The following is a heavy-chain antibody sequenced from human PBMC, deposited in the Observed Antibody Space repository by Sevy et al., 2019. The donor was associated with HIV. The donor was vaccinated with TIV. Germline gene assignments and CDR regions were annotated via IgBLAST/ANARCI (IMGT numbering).Heavy chain of an antibody. J-gene: IGHJ6*02. Sequence: SETLSLTCAVYGGSFSGYYWSWIRQPPGKGLEWIGEINHSGCTNYNPSLKSRVTISVDTSKNQFSLKLSSVTAADTAVYYCARGHSSSSDYYYGMDVWGQGTTVTVSS. CDR2: INHSGCT. CDR3: ARGHSSSSDYYYGMDV. CDR1: GGSFSGYY. V-gene: IGHV4-34*01. D-gene: IGHD6-6*01.